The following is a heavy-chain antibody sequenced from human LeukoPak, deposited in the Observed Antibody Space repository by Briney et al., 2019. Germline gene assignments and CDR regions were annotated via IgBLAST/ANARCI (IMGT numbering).Heavy chain of an antibody. Sequence: SETLSLTCTVSGGSISSGGYYWSWIRQHPGKGLEWIGYIYYSGSTYYNPSLKSRVTTSVDTSKNQFSLKLSSVTAADTAVYYCARNVVVPAAQFDPWGQGTLVTVSS. CDR2: IYYSGST. CDR3: ARNVVVPAAQFDP. J-gene: IGHJ5*02. CDR1: GGSISSGGYY. D-gene: IGHD2-2*01. V-gene: IGHV4-31*03.